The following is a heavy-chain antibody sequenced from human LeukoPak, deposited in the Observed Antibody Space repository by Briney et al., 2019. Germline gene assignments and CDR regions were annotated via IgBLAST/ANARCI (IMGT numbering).Heavy chain of an antibody. Sequence: PGGSLRLSCAASGFTFSSYAMSWVRQAPGKGLEWVSAISGSGGSTYYADSVKGRFTISRDNSKNTLYLQMHSLRAEDTAVYYCAKDRADSSGWWGSIAFDIWGQGTMVTVSS. CDR2: ISGSGGST. V-gene: IGHV3-23*01. J-gene: IGHJ3*02. D-gene: IGHD6-19*01. CDR1: GFTFSSYA. CDR3: AKDRADSSGWWGSIAFDI.